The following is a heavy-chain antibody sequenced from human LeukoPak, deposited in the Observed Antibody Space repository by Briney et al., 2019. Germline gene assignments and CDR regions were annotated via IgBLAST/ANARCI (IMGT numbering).Heavy chain of an antibody. CDR2: INPNSGGT. CDR3: ARGAYCSSTSCPIYYYYGMDV. V-gene: IGHV1-2*02. CDR1: GYTFTGYY. D-gene: IGHD2-2*01. J-gene: IGHJ6*02. Sequence: ASVTVSCTASGYTFTGYYMHWVRQAPGQGLEWMGWINPNSGGTSYAQKFQGRVTMTRDTSTSTVYMELSSLRSEDTAVYYCARGAYCSSTSCPIYYYYGMDVWGQGTTVTVSS.